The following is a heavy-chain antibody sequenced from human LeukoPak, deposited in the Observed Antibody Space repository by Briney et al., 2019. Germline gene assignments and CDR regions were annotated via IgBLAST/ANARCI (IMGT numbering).Heavy chain of an antibody. V-gene: IGHV3-23*01. CDR1: GFTFSSYN. D-gene: IGHD6-13*01. CDR2: ISGSSGNT. CDR3: AKPARVGAVDY. J-gene: IGHJ4*02. Sequence: GGSLSLSCAASGFTFSSYNMNWVRQAPGKGLEWVSAISGSSGNTHYADSVKGRFTISRDNSKNTLYLQMNSLRAEDTAIYYCAKPARVGAVDYWGQGTLVTVSS.